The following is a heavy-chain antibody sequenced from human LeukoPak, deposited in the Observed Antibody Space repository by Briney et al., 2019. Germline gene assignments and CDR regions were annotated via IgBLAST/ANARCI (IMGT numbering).Heavy chain of an antibody. D-gene: IGHD3-3*01. V-gene: IGHV3-74*01. CDR2: INSDGSST. J-gene: IGHJ4*02. CDR1: GFTFSSYW. Sequence: GGSLRLSRAASGFTFSSYWMHWVRQAPGKGLVWVSRINSDGSSTSYADSVKGRFTISRDNAKNTLYLQMNSLRAEDTAVYYCASDEDFWSGYLYYWGQGTLVTVSS. CDR3: ASDEDFWSGYLYY.